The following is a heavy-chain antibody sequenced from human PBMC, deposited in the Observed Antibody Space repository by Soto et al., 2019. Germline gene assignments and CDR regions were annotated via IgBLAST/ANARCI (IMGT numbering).Heavy chain of an antibody. J-gene: IGHJ3*02. D-gene: IGHD6-6*01. CDR2: TIPIFGTP. CDR1: GGTLSIYG. Sequence: SVKVSCKASGGTLSIYGSSWVRQSPGQGLEWMGGTIPIFGTPNYAQKFQGRVTITADKSTSTAYMELSSLRSEDTAVYYCATPYTSSFAFDIWGQGTVVTV. CDR3: ATPYTSSFAFDI. V-gene: IGHV1-69*06.